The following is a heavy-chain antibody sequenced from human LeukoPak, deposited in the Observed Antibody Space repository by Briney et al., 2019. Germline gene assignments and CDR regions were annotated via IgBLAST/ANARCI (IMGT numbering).Heavy chain of an antibody. CDR2: ISSSSSHT. J-gene: IGHJ4*02. V-gene: IGHV3-11*06. Sequence: GGPLTLSCVASGFIFSDYYMSWIRQAPGKGLEWVSYISSSSSHTNYADSVKGRFTISRDNAKNSLYLQMSSLRAEDMALYYCARARGDSTSYYFDYWGLGTLVTVSS. CDR3: ARARGDSTSYYFDY. D-gene: IGHD2-21*02. CDR1: GFIFSDYY.